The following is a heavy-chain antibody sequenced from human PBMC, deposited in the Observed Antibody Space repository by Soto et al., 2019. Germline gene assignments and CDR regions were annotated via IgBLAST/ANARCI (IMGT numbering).Heavy chain of an antibody. J-gene: IGHJ2*01. CDR3: TRPHAYLYGDYERGRGDFDL. Sequence: QLQLQESGPGLVKPSETLSLTCTVSGGSISSSSYYWGWIRQSPGKGLEWIGSIFYSGTPYYNPSLQIRVIMSVDTSKNQFSLKLNSVNAADTAVYYCTRPHAYLYGDYERGRGDFDLWGRGTLVTVSS. CDR1: GGSISSSSYY. D-gene: IGHD4-17*01. V-gene: IGHV4-39*01. CDR2: IFYSGTP.